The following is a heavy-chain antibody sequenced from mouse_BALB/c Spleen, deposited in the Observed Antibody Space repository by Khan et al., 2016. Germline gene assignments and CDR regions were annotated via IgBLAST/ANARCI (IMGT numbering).Heavy chain of an antibody. CDR3: KRSGYGSFAY. Sequence: QVQLKQSGAELVKTGASVKLSCKASGYTFSSYYLYWVKQRPGQGLEWIGEINPNNGGSNFNEKFKSKATLTVDKSSYTAYMQLSSLTSEDSAVYYCKRSGYGSFAYWGQGTLVTVSP. D-gene: IGHD2-2*01. CDR1: GYTFSSYY. J-gene: IGHJ3*01. CDR2: INPNNGGS. V-gene: IGHV1S81*02.